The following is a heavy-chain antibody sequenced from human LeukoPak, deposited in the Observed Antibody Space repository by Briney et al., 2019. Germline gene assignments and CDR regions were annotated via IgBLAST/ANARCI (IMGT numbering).Heavy chain of an antibody. CDR1: GFTFSSYW. J-gene: IGHJ6*02. Sequence: PGGSLRLSCAASGFTFSSYWMSWVRQAPGKGLEWVANRKQDGSEKYYVDSVKGRFTISRDSAEKSLYLQMNSLRAEDTAVYYCARYYYYYGMDVWGQGTTVTVSS. CDR3: ARYYYYYGMDV. CDR2: RKQDGSEK. V-gene: IGHV3-7*03.